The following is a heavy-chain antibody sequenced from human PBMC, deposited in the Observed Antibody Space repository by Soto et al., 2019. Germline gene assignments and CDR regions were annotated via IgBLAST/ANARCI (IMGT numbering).Heavy chain of an antibody. CDR2: ISWNSGSI. CDR3: AKGKGEYCSGGSCYSHYYYGMDV. CDR1: GFTFDDYA. D-gene: IGHD2-15*01. Sequence: SLRLSCAASGFTFDDYAMHWVRQAPGKGLEWVSGISWNSGSIGYADSVKGRFTISRDNAKNSLYLQMNSLRAEDTALYYCAKGKGEYCSGGSCYSHYYYGMDVWGQATTVTVSS. J-gene: IGHJ6*02. V-gene: IGHV3-9*01.